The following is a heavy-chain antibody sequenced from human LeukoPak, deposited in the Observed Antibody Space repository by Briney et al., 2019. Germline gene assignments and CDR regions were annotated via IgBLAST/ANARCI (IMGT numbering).Heavy chain of an antibody. Sequence: GGSLRLSCAASGFTFDDYAMHWVRQAPGKGLEWVSGISWNSGSIGYADSVKGRFTISRDNAKNSLYLQMNSLRAEDTALYYCAKDMSHYYDSSGYYYDSVLDYWGQGTLVTVSS. CDR2: ISWNSGSI. V-gene: IGHV3-9*01. CDR1: GFTFDDYA. J-gene: IGHJ4*02. CDR3: AKDMSHYYDSSGYYYDSVLDY. D-gene: IGHD3-22*01.